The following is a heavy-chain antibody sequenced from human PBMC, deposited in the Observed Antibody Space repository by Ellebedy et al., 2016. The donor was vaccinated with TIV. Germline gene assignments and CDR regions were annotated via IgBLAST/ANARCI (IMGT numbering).Heavy chain of an antibody. CDR2: ISSSTTYT. Sequence: PGGSLRLSCAASGFTFSDYYMSWIRQAPGKGLEWISYISSSTTYTNYADSVKGRFTISRDNAKNSLYLRMNSQRAEDTAVYYCARDYYGSGSYSSDWGQGTLVTVSS. CDR3: ARDYYGSGSYSSD. V-gene: IGHV3-11*06. CDR1: GFTFSDYY. J-gene: IGHJ4*02. D-gene: IGHD3-10*01.